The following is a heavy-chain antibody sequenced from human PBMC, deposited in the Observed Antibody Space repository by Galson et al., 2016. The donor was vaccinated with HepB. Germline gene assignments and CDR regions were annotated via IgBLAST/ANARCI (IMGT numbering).Heavy chain of an antibody. CDR1: GFTFSSYG. V-gene: IGHV3-30*18. D-gene: IGHD3-3*01. Sequence: SLRLSCAASGFTFSSYGTHWVRQAPGKGLEWVAVISYDGSNKHYADSVKGRFTISRDNSKNTLYLQMNSLRAEETAVYYCAKDKYDFYSGYPAGYFDYWGQGTLVTVSS. CDR2: ISYDGSNK. J-gene: IGHJ4*02. CDR3: AKDKYDFYSGYPAGYFDY.